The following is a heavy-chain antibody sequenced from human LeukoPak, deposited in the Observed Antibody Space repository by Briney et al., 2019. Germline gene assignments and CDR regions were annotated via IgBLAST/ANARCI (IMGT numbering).Heavy chain of an antibody. J-gene: IGHJ4*02. Sequence: HGESLKISCKGSGYSFPSYWIGWVRQMPGKGLEWMGIIYPGDSDTKYSPSFQGQVTISADKSISTAYLQWSSLKASDTAMYYCARPLFRHSISQIYYFDYWGQGTLVTVSS. D-gene: IGHD2-21*01. CDR3: ARPLFRHSISQIYYFDY. CDR2: IYPGDSDT. V-gene: IGHV5-51*01. CDR1: GYSFPSYW.